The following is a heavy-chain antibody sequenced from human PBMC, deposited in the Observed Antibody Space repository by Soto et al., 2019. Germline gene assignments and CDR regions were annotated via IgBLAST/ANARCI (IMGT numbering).Heavy chain of an antibody. J-gene: IGHJ6*02. D-gene: IGHD2-2*01. CDR1: GGTFSSYA. CDR3: ARGGYCSSTSCPTHLNYYYYGMDV. CDR2: IIPIFGTA. Sequence: GASVKVSCKASGGTFSSYAISWVRQAPGQGLEWMGGIIPIFGTANYAQKFQGRVTITADESTSTAYMELSSLRSEDTAVYYCARGGYCSSTSCPTHLNYYYYGMDVWGQGTTVTVSS. V-gene: IGHV1-69*13.